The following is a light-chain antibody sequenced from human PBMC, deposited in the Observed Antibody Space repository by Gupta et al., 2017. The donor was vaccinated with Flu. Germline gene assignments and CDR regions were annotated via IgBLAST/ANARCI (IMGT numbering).Light chain of an antibody. CDR3: QQRNSCPKT. Sequence: EIVLTQSPATLSLSPGERATLSCRASQSVYSYLAWYQQKPGQAPRLLIYDASNRATGIPARFSGSGSGTDFTLTISSLEPEDFAVYYCQQRNSCPKTFGQGTKVDIK. CDR2: DAS. V-gene: IGKV3-11*01. J-gene: IGKJ1*01. CDR1: QSVYSY.